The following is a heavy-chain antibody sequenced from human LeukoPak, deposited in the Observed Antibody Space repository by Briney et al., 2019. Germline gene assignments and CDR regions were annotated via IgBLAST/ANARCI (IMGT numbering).Heavy chain of an antibody. CDR2: ISGSGGTT. J-gene: IGHJ4*02. V-gene: IGHV3-23*01. CDR1: GFIFNTYA. D-gene: IGHD6-19*01. CDR3: ARRSGIAVAGAFDY. Sequence: PGGSLRLSCAASGFIFNTYAMSWVRQAPGKGLEWISGISGSGGTTYYADSVKGRFTISRANARDTLYLQMNSLRAEDTAVYYCARRSGIAVAGAFDYWGQGTLVTVSS.